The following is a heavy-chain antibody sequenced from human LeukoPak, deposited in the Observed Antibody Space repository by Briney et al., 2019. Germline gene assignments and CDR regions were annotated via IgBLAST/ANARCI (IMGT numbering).Heavy chain of an antibody. CDR2: ISYDGSNK. D-gene: IGHD3-22*01. Sequence: GRSLRLSCAASGFTFSSYAMHWVRQAPGKGLEWVAVISYDGSNKYYADSVKGRFTISRDNSKNTLYLQMNSLRAEDTAVYYCARPDQQLWLGSSGYHFDYWGQGTLVTVSS. CDR1: GFTFSSYA. V-gene: IGHV3-30-3*01. J-gene: IGHJ4*02. CDR3: ARPDQQLWLGSSGYHFDY.